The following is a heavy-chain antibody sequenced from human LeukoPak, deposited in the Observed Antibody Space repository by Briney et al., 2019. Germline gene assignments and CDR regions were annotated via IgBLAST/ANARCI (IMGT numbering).Heavy chain of an antibody. CDR1: GFTFSSYR. D-gene: IGHD6-13*01. J-gene: IGHJ4*02. V-gene: IGHV3-48*01. CDR3: AGAQQLVRNVLY. CDR2: ISSSSNTI. Sequence: PGGSLRLSCVASGFTFSSYRMNWVRQAPGKGLEWVSYISSSSNTIYYADSVKGRFTISRDNAKNSLHLQMNSLRAEDTAVYYCAGAQQLVRNVLYWGQGTLVTVSS.